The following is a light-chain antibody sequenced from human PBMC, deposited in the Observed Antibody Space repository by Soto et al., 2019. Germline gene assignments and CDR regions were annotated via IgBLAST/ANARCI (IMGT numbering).Light chain of an antibody. CDR2: GIS. J-gene: IGKJ2*01. CDR1: QSVISNY. V-gene: IGKV3-20*01. CDR3: HQYGSTPRT. Sequence: EIVLTQSPGTLSLSPGERATLSCRASQSVISNYFSWFQQKPGQAPRLLIYGISSRATGIPDRFSGSGSGTAFTLTISGLEPEDFAVYYCHQYGSTPRTFGQGTKLEIK.